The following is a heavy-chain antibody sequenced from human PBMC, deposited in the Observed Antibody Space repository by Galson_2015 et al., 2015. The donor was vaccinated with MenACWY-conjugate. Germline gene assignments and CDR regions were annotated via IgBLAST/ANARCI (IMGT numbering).Heavy chain of an antibody. CDR2: IKSKTDGGTT. CDR3: TTDDYYDSSGYDYV. J-gene: IGHJ4*02. CDR1: GFTFSNAW. V-gene: IGHV3-15*01. Sequence: SLRLSCAASGFTFSNAWMSWVRQAPGKGLEWVGRIKSKTDGGTTDYAAPVKGRFTISRDDSKNTLYLQMNSPKTEDTAVYYCTTDDYYDSSGYDYVWGQGTLVTVSS. D-gene: IGHD3-22*01.